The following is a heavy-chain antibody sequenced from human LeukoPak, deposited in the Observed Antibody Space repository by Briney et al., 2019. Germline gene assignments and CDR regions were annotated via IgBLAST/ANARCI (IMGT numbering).Heavy chain of an antibody. V-gene: IGHV4-4*08. Sequence: SETRSLTCAVSGDSTSIYSAGWIREPPGRGREWVGYIYSRGSTNYNTSLESRVTISVDMSKNQFSLKLSYVTDADTAVYYCEGTPYYSSDNCYRFYNGNDGFDIWGQGTKVTVSS. CDR2: IYSRGST. J-gene: IGHJ3*02. CDR3: EGTPYYSSDNCYRFYNGNDGFDI. CDR1: GDSTSIYS. D-gene: IGHD2-2*01.